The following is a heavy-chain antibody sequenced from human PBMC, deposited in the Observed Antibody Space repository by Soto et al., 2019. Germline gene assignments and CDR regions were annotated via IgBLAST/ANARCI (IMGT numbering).Heavy chain of an antibody. CDR3: ATFERNTPYYDHGGNLTRGRFNP. J-gene: IGHJ5*02. V-gene: IGHV4-31*03. D-gene: IGHD4-17*01. Sequence: PSETLSLTCTFSVGSSSSGGYYWSWIRQHPGKGLEWIGYIYYSGSTYYNPSLKSRVPISVDSSKNQFSLTLSSVTAADTAVYYCATFERNTPYYDHGGNLTRGRFNPWGQGTLVTVSS. CDR2: IYYSGST. CDR1: VGSSSSGGYY.